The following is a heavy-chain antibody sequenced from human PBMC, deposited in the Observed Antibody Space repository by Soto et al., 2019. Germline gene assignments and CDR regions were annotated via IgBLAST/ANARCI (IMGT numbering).Heavy chain of an antibody. CDR1: GFTFSSYG. J-gene: IGHJ3*02. D-gene: IGHD6-13*01. V-gene: IGHV3-30*18. CDR3: AKPCSSSWYVHFAFDI. CDR2: ISYDGSNK. Sequence: GGSLRLSCAASGFTFSSYGMHWVRQAPGKGLEWVAVISYDGSNKYYADSVKGRFTISRDNSKNTLYLQMNSLRAEDTAVYYCAKPCSSSWYVHFAFDIWGQGTMVTVSS.